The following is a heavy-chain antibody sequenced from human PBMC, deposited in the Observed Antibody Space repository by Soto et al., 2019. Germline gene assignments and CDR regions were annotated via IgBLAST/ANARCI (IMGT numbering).Heavy chain of an antibody. CDR3: SRGPTYSAGSYYIN. CDR1: GGSFSRYT. V-gene: IGHV1-69*02. D-gene: IGHD3-10*01. Sequence: QVQLVQSGAEVKKPGSSVEVSCKASGGSFSRYTFSWVRQAHGQGLEWMGRIVPTLNIANYAPKFQGRVSFSADKSAGTVYMELRSLTSADTAVYYFSRGPTYSAGSYYINWGQGTLVTVS. J-gene: IGHJ4*02. CDR2: IVPTLNIA.